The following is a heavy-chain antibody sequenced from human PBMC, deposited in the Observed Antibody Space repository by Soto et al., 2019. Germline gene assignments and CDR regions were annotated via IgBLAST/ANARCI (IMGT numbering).Heavy chain of an antibody. J-gene: IGHJ4*02. CDR3: ATARHCSSDACPAAE. Sequence: EVQLLESGGGLVQPGGSLRLSCAASGFTFSTSGMLWVRQPPGEGLEWVSAIGPNPANTKYTDSVKGRFTISRDNSKNTVFLQMSTLRAEDTALYHCATARHCSSDACPAAEWGQGTLITVSS. V-gene: IGHV3-23*01. CDR2: IGPNPANT. D-gene: IGHD2-2*01. CDR1: GFTFSTSG.